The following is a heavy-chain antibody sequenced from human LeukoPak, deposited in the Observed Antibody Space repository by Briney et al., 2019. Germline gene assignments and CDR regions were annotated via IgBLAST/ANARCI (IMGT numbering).Heavy chain of an antibody. J-gene: IGHJ6*02. Sequence: SETLSLTCTVSGGSISSSRYYWGWLRQPPGKGLEWIGSIYYSGSTYYNPSLKSRVTISVDTSKNQFSLKLSSVTAADTAVYYCARGDGDRYYGMDVWGQGTTVTVSS. D-gene: IGHD3-16*02. CDR2: IYYSGST. CDR1: GGSISSSRYY. V-gene: IGHV4-39*07. CDR3: ARGDGDRYYGMDV.